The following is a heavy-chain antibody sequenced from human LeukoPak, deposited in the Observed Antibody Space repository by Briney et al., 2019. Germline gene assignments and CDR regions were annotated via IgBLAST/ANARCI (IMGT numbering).Heavy chain of an antibody. D-gene: IGHD3-22*01. CDR1: GFTFRSYS. CDR2: ISSSSSTI. CDR3: AKSAHDSSGLDY. V-gene: IGHV3-48*01. J-gene: IGHJ4*02. Sequence: AGQSLRLSCAASGFTFRSYSMNWVRQAPGEGLEWVSYISSSSSTIYYADSVKGRFTISRDNSKNTLYLHMNSLRAEDTAVYYCAKSAHDSSGLDYWGQGTLVTVSS.